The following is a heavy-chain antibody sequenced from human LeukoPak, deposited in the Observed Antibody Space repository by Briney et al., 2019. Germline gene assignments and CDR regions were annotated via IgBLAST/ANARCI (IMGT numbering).Heavy chain of an antibody. V-gene: IGHV4-61*02. Sequence: SETLSLTCTVSGGSISSGSYYWSWIRQPAGKGLEWIGRIYTSGSTNYNPSLKSRVTMSLDTSKNQFSLKLSSVTAADTAVYYCASQTLYGAAWGQGTLVTVSS. J-gene: IGHJ5*02. CDR1: GGSISSGSYY. CDR2: IYTSGST. CDR3: ASQTLYGAA. D-gene: IGHD3-10*01.